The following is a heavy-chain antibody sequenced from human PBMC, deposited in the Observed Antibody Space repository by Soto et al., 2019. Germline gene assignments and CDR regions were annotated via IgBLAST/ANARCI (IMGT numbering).Heavy chain of an antibody. CDR1: GGSISSYY. CDR3: AREDIVVVVAATQNYYYYGMDV. V-gene: IGHV4-4*07. D-gene: IGHD2-15*01. Sequence: PSETLSLTCTVSGGSISSYYWSWIRQPAGKGLEWIGRIYTSGSTNYNPSLKSRVTMSVDTSKNQFSLKLSPVTAADTAVYYCAREDIVVVVAATQNYYYYGMDVWGQGTTVTVSS. CDR2: IYTSGST. J-gene: IGHJ6*02.